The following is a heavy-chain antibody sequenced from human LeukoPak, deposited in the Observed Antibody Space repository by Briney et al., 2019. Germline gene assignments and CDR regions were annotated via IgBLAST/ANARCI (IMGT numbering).Heavy chain of an antibody. CDR3: ARGLLLWFGEAPGSDYFDY. D-gene: IGHD3-10*01. CDR2: IYPGDSDT. V-gene: IGHV5-51*01. CDR1: GYSFTSYW. Sequence: GESLKISCKGSGYSFTSYWICWVRQMPGKGLEWMGIIYPGDSDTRYSPSFQGQVTISADKSISTAYLQWSSLKASDTAMYYCARGLLLWFGEAPGSDYFDYWGQGTLVTVSS. J-gene: IGHJ4*02.